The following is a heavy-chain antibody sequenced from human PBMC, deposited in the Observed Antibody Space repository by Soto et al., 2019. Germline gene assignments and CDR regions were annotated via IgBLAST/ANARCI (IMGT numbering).Heavy chain of an antibody. J-gene: IGHJ6*02. CDR3: ARLLRNRKIAAAVQDGMDV. Sequence: GESLKISCKGSGYSFTSYWIGWVRQMPGKGLEWMGIIYPGDSDTRYSPSFQGQVTISADKSISTAYLQWSSLKASDTAMYYCARLLRNRKIAAAVQDGMDVWGQGTTVTVSS. V-gene: IGHV5-51*01. CDR1: GYSFTSYW. D-gene: IGHD6-13*01. CDR2: IYPGDSDT.